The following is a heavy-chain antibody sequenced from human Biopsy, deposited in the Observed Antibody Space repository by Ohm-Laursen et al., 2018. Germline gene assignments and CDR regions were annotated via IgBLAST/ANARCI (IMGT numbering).Heavy chain of an antibody. CDR1: GYTFPSYG. V-gene: IGHV1-18*01. CDR3: AREEDNSGYDYYGMDV. D-gene: IGHD3-22*01. Sequence: SVKVSCKASGYTFPSYGISWARQAPGQGLEWMGWISAYNGNRNYAQKFQGRVTMTTDTSTSTAYMELRSLRSDDTAVYFCAREEDNSGYDYYGMDVWGQGTTVTVSS. J-gene: IGHJ6*02. CDR2: ISAYNGNR.